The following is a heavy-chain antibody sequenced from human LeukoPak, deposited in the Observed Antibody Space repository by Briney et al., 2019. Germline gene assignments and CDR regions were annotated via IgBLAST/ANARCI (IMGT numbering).Heavy chain of an antibody. CDR2: IKPDGSDK. J-gene: IGHJ4*02. Sequence: GGPLRLSCAASGFTFSSYWMSWVRQAPGKGLEWVANIKPDGSDKYSVDSVKGRFTISRDNAKNTLYLQMNSLRAEDTAVYYCGRGDGWVLDYWGQGTLVTVSS. D-gene: IGHD5-24*01. CDR3: GRGDGWVLDY. V-gene: IGHV3-7*01. CDR1: GFTFSSYW.